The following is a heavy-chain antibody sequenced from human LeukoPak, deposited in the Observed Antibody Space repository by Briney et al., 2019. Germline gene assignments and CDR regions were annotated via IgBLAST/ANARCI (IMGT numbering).Heavy chain of an antibody. CDR2: ISAYNGNT. V-gene: IGHV1-18*01. CDR3: ARQVDTVMALPDY. Sequence: GASVKVSFKASGYTFTIYGLSWVRQAPGQGLEWMGWISAYNGNTNYAQKLQGRVTMTIDTSTTTAYLELRSLRSDDTAIYYCARQVDTVMALPDYWGQGTLVIVSS. J-gene: IGHJ4*02. CDR1: GYTFTIYG. D-gene: IGHD5-18*01.